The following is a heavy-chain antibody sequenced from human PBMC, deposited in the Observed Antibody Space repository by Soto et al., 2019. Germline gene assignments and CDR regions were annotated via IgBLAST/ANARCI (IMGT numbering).Heavy chain of an antibody. D-gene: IGHD3-10*01. V-gene: IGHV4-61*01. Sequence: QVQLQESGPGLVKPSETLSLTCTASGDSVNNRNYHWSWIRHPPGRELEWNGQVQYGGRDEFVSSSLYDRLPLSTVASKNHFSLKLSPVTAADTAIYYCAVLLQAGGGDGNWRQGTLVTVSS. J-gene: IGHJ4*02. CDR1: GDSVNNRNYH. CDR2: VQYGGRD. CDR3: AVLLQAGGGDGN.